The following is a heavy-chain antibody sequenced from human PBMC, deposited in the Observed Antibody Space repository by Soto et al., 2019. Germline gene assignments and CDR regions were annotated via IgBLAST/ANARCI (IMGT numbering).Heavy chain of an antibody. Sequence: SAKVSCKASGGTISSYASSSVRQAPEQGLEWMGGIIPIFGTANYDQKFQGRVTITADESTSTAYMELSSLRSGDTAVYYCARDGYYYDSSGYLGYYYYGMDVWGQGTTVTVSS. J-gene: IGHJ6*02. CDR1: GGTISSYA. V-gene: IGHV1-69*13. CDR3: ARDGYYYDSSGYLGYYYYGMDV. D-gene: IGHD3-22*01. CDR2: IIPIFGTA.